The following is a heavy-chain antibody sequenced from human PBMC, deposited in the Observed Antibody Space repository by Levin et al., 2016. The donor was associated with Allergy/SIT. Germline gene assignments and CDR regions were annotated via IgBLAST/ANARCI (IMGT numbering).Heavy chain of an antibody. V-gene: IGHV3-7*03. CDR3: AREQRLVPSPYYYYMDV. CDR1: GFTFSTYW. D-gene: IGHD6-19*01. CDR2: IKEDGSEK. J-gene: IGHJ6*03. Sequence: GESLKISCAGSGFTFSTYWMTWVRQAPGKGLEWVANIKEDGSEKFYVDSVKGRFTISRDNVKKSLYLQMSTLRAEDTAVYYCAREQRLVPSPYYYYMDVWGKGTTVTVSS.